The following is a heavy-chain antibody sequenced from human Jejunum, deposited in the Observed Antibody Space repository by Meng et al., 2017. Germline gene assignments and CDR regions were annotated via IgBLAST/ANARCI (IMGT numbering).Heavy chain of an antibody. Sequence: GGSLSLSSTASGFTFVDYWMTWVRQAPGKGLDWVANIKEDGSEKYYVDAVKGRFTISRDNARNSLYLQMNSLRAEDTAIYYGARRLSESNDFWGQGTLVTVSS. J-gene: IGHJ4*02. CDR3: ARRLSESNDF. CDR1: GFTFVDYW. V-gene: IGHV3-7*01. CDR2: IKEDGSEK.